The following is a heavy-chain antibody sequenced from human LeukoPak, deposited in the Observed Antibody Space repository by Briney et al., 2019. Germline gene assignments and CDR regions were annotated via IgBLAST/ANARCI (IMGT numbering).Heavy chain of an antibody. CDR1: GFTFSSYA. CDR2: MSSSGSYI. D-gene: IGHD5-18*01. Sequence: GGSLRLSCAASGFTFSSYAMNWVGQAPGKGLEWVSFMSSSGSYIYYADSVKGRFTISRDNAKNSLYLQMNSLRAEDTAVYYCARDLTTSMAYYFDCWGQGTLVTVSS. CDR3: ARDLTTSMAYYFDC. V-gene: IGHV3-21*01. J-gene: IGHJ4*02.